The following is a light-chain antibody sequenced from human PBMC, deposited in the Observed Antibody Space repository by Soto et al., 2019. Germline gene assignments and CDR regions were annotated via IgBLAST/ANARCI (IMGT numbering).Light chain of an antibody. CDR2: DVS. CDR3: LQFNSFLPG. J-gene: IGKJ1*01. Sequence: AIQLTQSPSSLSASVGDRITITCRASQGISSALAWFQQKPGKAPKLLIYDVSSLESGAPSRFSGSGSETDFTLTISSLQPEDFATYYCLQFNSFLPGFGQGTKVEI. CDR1: QGISSA. V-gene: IGKV1-13*02.